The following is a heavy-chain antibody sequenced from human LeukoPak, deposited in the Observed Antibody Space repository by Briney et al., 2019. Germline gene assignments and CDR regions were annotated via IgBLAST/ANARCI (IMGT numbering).Heavy chain of an antibody. D-gene: IGHD2-15*01. Sequence: SETLSLTCTVSGGSISSYYWSWIRQPAGKGLEWIGRIYTSGSTNYNPSLKSRVTMSVDTSKNLFSLKLSSVTAADTAVYYCARARGYCSGGSCYSDYWGQGTLVTVSS. CDR3: ARARGYCSGGSCYSDY. CDR2: IYTSGST. V-gene: IGHV4-4*07. J-gene: IGHJ4*02. CDR1: GGSISSYY.